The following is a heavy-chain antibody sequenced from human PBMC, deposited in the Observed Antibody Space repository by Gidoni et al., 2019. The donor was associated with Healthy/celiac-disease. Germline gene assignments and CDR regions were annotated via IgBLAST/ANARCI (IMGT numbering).Heavy chain of an antibody. CDR2: IIPIFGTA. V-gene: IGHV1-69*06. CDR3: ARVVDGYKGKDAFDI. CDR1: VGTFSSYA. D-gene: IGHD5-12*01. J-gene: IGHJ3*02. Sequence: QVQLVHSGAEVKTPGSSVKVSCKASVGTFSSYAISWVRQAPGQGLEWMGGIIPIFGTANYAQKFQGRVTITADKSTSTAYMELSSLRSEDTAVYYCARVVDGYKGKDAFDIWGQGTMVTVSS.